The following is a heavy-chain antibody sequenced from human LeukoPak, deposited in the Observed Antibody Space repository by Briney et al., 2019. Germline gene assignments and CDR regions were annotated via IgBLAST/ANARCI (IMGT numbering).Heavy chain of an antibody. D-gene: IGHD3-9*01. Sequence: ASVKVSCKASGYTFTSYAMHWVRQAPGQRLEWMGWINAGNGNTKYSRKFQGRVTITRDTSASTAYMELSSLRSEDTAVYYCARDYPGYYDILTGYNWFDPWGQGTLVTVSS. J-gene: IGHJ5*02. CDR1: GYTFTSYA. CDR3: ARDYPGYYDILTGYNWFDP. V-gene: IGHV1-3*01. CDR2: INAGNGNT.